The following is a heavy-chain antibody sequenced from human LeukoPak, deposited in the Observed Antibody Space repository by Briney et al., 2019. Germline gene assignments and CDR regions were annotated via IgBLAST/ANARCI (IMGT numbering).Heavy chain of an antibody. CDR1: GYTFTSYG. V-gene: IGHV1-18*01. J-gene: IGHJ4*02. Sequence: GASVKVSCKASGYTFTSYGISWVRQAPGQGLEWMGWISAYNGNTNYAQKLQGRVTMTTDTSTSTAYMELRSLRSDDTAVYYCARDNLVVPAAIRLDYWGQGTLVTVSS. D-gene: IGHD2-2*01. CDR2: ISAYNGNT. CDR3: ARDNLVVPAAIRLDY.